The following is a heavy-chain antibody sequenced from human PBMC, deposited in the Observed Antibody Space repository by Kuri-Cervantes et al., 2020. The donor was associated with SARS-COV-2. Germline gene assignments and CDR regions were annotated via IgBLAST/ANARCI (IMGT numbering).Heavy chain of an antibody. D-gene: IGHD5-18*01. V-gene: IGHV4-39*01. CDR1: GGTISSSSKY. J-gene: IGHJ6*04. CDR2: IYYSGST. CDR3: ASVVGVTAMGYGMDV. Sequence: SGSLSLSCTASGGTISSSSKYWVWNRQPPGQGREWIGSIYYSGSTSYNPSLKSRVTISVDTSKNQFPLKLSFVTAVATAVYYCASVVGVTAMGYGMDVWGKGTTVTVSS.